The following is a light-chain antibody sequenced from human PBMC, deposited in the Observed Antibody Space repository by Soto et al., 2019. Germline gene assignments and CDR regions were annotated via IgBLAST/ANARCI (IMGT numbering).Light chain of an antibody. V-gene: IGLV1-44*01. J-gene: IGLJ1*01. CDR1: NSNVGSNT. CDR2: GNN. Sequence: YLQRHPRSASGTPGHRVTISCSGSNSNVGSNTVHWYQHLAGTAPKLLIYGNNQRPSGVPDRFYASTSGTSASLAISGLRSEDESDYHGPPWDHRLNGYVFGTGTKGTAL. CDR3: PPWDHRLNGYV.